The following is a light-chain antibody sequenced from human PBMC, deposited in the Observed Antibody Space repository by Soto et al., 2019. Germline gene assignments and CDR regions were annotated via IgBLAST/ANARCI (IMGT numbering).Light chain of an antibody. CDR3: QQYGSSLPFT. V-gene: IGKV3-20*01. J-gene: IGKJ3*01. CDR1: QSVSSSY. Sequence: ERVLTQSPGTLSLSPGARATLSCRARQSVSSSYLAWYQQKPGQAPRLLIYGASSRATGIPDRFSGSGSGTDFTLTISRLEPEDFAVYYCQQYGSSLPFTFGPGTNVDIK. CDR2: GAS.